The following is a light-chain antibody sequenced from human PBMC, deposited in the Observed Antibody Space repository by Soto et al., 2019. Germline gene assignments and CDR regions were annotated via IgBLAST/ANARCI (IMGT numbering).Light chain of an antibody. Sequence: EIVLTQSPGTLSLSPGERATLSCRASQSVTSSYLAWYQQKPGQAPRLLIYGASSRATGIPDRFSGSGSGTDFTLTISSLEPEDFAVYYCQKYGNSPRTFGQGTKVEIK. V-gene: IGKV3-20*01. J-gene: IGKJ1*01. CDR3: QKYGNSPRT. CDR2: GAS. CDR1: QSVTSSY.